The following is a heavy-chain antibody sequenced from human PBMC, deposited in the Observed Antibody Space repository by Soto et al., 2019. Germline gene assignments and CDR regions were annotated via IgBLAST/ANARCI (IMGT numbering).Heavy chain of an antibody. J-gene: IGHJ3*02. Sequence: SETLSLSCTVSGGSISSSSYYWGWIRQPPGKGLEWIGSIYYSGSTYYNPSLKSRVTISVDTSKNQFSLKLSSVTAADTAVYYCAKGGSGSYSNAFDIWGQRTMDTVSS. CDR1: GGSISSSSYY. CDR3: AKGGSGSYSNAFDI. V-gene: IGHV4-39*01. D-gene: IGHD3-10*01. CDR2: IYYSGST.